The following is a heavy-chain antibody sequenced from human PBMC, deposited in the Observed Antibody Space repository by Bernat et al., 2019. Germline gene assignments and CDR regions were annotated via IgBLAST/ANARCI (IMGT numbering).Heavy chain of an antibody. CDR2: IIPIFGTA. Sequence: QVQLVQSGAEVKKPGSSVKVSCKASGGTFSSYAISWVRQAPGQGLEWMGGIIPIFGTANYAQKFQGRVTITADKSTSTAYMELSSLRSEDTAVYYCARGYCSGGSCYGVDYYYGMDVWGQGTTVTVSS. CDR3: ARGYCSGGSCYGVDYYYGMDV. D-gene: IGHD2-15*01. CDR1: GGTFSSYA. J-gene: IGHJ6*02. V-gene: IGHV1-69*06.